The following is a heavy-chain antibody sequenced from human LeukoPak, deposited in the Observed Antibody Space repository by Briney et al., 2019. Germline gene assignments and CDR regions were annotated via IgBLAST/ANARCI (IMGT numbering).Heavy chain of an antibody. CDR3: ARLGARQMLEY. V-gene: IGHV3-7*01. J-gene: IGHJ4*02. Sequence: GGSLRLSCAASGFTFSSYWMSWVRQAPGKGLEWVANIKQDGSEKYYVDSVKGRFTVSRDNAKNSLYLQMNSLRAEDTAVYYCARLGARQMLEYWGQGTLVTVSS. CDR1: GFTFSSYW. CDR2: IKQDGSEK. D-gene: IGHD4-17*01.